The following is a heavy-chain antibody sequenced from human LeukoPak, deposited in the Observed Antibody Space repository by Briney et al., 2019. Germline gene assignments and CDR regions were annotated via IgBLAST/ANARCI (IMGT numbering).Heavy chain of an antibody. CDR2: ISAYNGNT. CDR3: ARDGQTYYYDSSGLFDI. D-gene: IGHD3-22*01. V-gene: IGHV1-18*04. Sequence: GASVKVSCKASGYTFTGYYMHWVRQAPGQGLEWMGWISAYNGNTNYAQKLQGRVTMTTDTSTSTAYMELRSLRSDDTAVYYCARDGQTYYYDSSGLFDIWGQGTMVTVSS. J-gene: IGHJ3*02. CDR1: GYTFTGYY.